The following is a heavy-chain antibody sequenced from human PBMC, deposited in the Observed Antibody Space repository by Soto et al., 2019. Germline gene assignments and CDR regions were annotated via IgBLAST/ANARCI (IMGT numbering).Heavy chain of an antibody. V-gene: IGHV4-61*01. CDR1: GESVSSHTYY. CDR2: IYSRGSI. J-gene: IGHJ2*01. Sequence: PSETLSLTYVVSGESVSSHTYYWSWIRQPPGKGLEWIGYIYSRGSISYSASLKSRVTISLDTSKNQFSLMLKSVTAADTATYFCARVDLALSENFDLWGRGTPVTVSS. CDR3: ARVDLALSENFDL.